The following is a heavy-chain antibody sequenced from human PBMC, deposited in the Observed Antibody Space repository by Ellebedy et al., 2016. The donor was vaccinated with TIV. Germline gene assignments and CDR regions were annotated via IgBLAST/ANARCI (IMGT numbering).Heavy chain of an antibody. CDR2: VSPYNGNT. CDR3: ARDSDYGGVTNHWYFNL. Sequence: ASVKVSXKASGYTFTNFGISWVRQAPGQGLEWMGWVSPYNGNTNYAQKFQARVIMTTDTSTSTAYMELRSLRSDDTALYFCARDSDYGGVTNHWYFNLWGRGTLVTVSS. V-gene: IGHV1-18*01. D-gene: IGHD4-23*01. J-gene: IGHJ2*01. CDR1: GYTFTNFG.